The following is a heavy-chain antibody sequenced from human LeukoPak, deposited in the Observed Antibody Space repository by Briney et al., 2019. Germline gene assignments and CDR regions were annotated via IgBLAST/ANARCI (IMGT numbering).Heavy chain of an antibody. V-gene: IGHV3-30*18. CDR3: AKGRYYFYGSGSYYLDN. D-gene: IGHD3-10*01. J-gene: IGHJ4*02. CDR1: GFTFSNYG. Sequence: PGRSLRLSCAASGFTFSNYGMHWVRQAPSKGLEWVAVILYDGSTTYYGDSVKGRFTISRDNSKNTLYLQMNSPRAEDTAVYYCAKGRYYFYGSGSYYLDNWGQGTLVTVSS. CDR2: ILYDGSTT.